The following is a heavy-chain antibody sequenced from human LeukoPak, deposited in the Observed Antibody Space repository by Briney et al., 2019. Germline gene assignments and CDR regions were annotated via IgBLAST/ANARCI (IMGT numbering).Heavy chain of an antibody. V-gene: IGHV4-38-2*02. CDR1: AYSISSGFY. CDR3: ARGVGLTQGGTFDY. Sequence: SETLSLTCTVSAYSISSGFYWGWIRQPPGKGLEWIGSIYHSGSTHYNSSLKSRVTISVDTSKNQLSLKLSSVTAADTAVYYCARGVGLTQGGTFDYWGQGTLVTVSS. J-gene: IGHJ4*02. CDR2: IYHSGST. D-gene: IGHD1-1*01.